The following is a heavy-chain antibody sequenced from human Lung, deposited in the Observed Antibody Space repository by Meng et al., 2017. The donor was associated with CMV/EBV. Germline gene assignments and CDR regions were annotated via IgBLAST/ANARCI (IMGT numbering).Heavy chain of an antibody. D-gene: IGHD1-26*01. J-gene: IGHJ5*02. CDR3: AREDSGSFTRYNWFDP. CDR1: GFIFPAFS. V-gene: IGHV3-7*01. Sequence: GESXKISCAASGFIFPAFSMSCVGQAPGKGLAWVANVRQGGSDKYYVDSVNVRFTISRDNVRNSLFLHMNSLRAEDTAVYYCAREDSGSFTRYNWFDPWGHGTLVTVSS. CDR2: VRQGGSDK.